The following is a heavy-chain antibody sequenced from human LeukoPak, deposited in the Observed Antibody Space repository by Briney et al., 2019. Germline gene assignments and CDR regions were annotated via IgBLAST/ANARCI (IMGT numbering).Heavy chain of an antibody. J-gene: IGHJ4*02. V-gene: IGHV3-30*02. D-gene: IGHD1-26*01. CDR3: AKKRGYSGSDLDY. Sequence: TGGSLRLSCAASGFTFSSYGMHWVRQAPGKGLEWVAFIRYDGSNKYYADSVKGRFTISRDNSKNTLYLQMNSLRAEDTAVYYCAKKRGYSGSDLDYWGQGTLVTVSS. CDR2: IRYDGSNK. CDR1: GFTFSSYG.